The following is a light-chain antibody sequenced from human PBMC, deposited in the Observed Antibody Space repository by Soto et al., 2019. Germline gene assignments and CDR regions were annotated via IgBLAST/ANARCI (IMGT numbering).Light chain of an antibody. CDR3: QQTSSTLSIT. J-gene: IGKJ5*01. CDR2: AAS. Sequence: DIQMTQSPSSLSASVGDRVTITCRASESISRHLNWYQQKPGKAPKILIYAASSLQNGVPSRFRGSGSGTDFTLTITNLQPEDFATYYCQQTSSTLSITFGQGTRLDI. V-gene: IGKV1-39*01. CDR1: ESISRH.